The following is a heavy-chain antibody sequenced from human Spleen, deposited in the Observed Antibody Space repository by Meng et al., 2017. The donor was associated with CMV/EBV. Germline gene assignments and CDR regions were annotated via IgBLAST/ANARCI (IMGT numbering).Heavy chain of an antibody. Sequence: ASVKVSCKASGYTFTSYYMHWVRQATGQGLEWMGWMNPNSGNTGCAQKFQGRVTITRNTSISTAYMELSSLRSEDTAVYYCATGFCGSCDYFDFWGQGTLVTVSS. D-gene: IGHD2-15*01. J-gene: IGHJ4*02. CDR3: ATGFCGSCDYFDF. CDR1: GYTFTSYY. V-gene: IGHV1-8*03. CDR2: MNPNSGNT.